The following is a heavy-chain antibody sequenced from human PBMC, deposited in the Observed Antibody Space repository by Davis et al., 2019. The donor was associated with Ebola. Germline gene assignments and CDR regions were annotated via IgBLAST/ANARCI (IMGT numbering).Heavy chain of an antibody. D-gene: IGHD5-18*01. CDR1: GYTFTSYD. J-gene: IGHJ4*02. V-gene: IGHV1-8*01. CDR2: MNPNSGDS. Sequence: ASVKVSCKASGYTFTSYDINWVRQATGQGLEWMGWMNPNSGDSGYAQKFQGRITLTMNTAIRTAYMELSSLTFDDTAFYYCARGASYPAVVPSDFDYWSPGTWLTVSS. CDR3: ARGASYPAVVPSDFDY.